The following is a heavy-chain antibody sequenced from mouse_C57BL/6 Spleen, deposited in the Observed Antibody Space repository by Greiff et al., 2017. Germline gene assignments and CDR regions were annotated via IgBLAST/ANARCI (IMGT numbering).Heavy chain of an antibody. Sequence: VQLQQSGAELVKPGASVKISCKASGYAFSSYWMNWVKQRPGKGLEWIGQIYPGGGDANYNGKFKGKATLTADKSSSTAYMQLSSLTSEDSAVYFCAREWVNWAPFDCWGQGTTLTVSS. CDR3: AREWVNWAPFDC. J-gene: IGHJ2*01. D-gene: IGHD4-1*01. CDR1: GYAFSSYW. CDR2: IYPGGGDA. V-gene: IGHV1-80*01.